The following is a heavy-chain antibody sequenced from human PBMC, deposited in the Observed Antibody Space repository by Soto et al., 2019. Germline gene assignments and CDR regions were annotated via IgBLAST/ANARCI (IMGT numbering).Heavy chain of an antibody. CDR3: AREYVDWGYWYFDL. V-gene: IGHV3-13*01. CDR1: GFSFSGYD. D-gene: IGHD3-9*01. J-gene: IGHJ2*01. Sequence: DVLLVESGGGLVQPGGSLRLSCEASGFSFSGYDMHWVRQAAGERLEWVSAIATSGNTYYAGSVKGRFTISRENAKNSLYLQINNVRAGDTAVYYCAREYVDWGYWYFDLWGRGTLVTVSS. CDR2: IATSGNT.